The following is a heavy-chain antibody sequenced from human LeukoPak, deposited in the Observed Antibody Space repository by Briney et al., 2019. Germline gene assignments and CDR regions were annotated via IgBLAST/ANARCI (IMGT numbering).Heavy chain of an antibody. D-gene: IGHD5-18*01. CDR2: IYYSGST. Sequence: SGTLSLTCTVSGYSISSGYYWGWIRQPPGKGLEWIGYIYYSGSTNYNPSLKSRVTISVDTSKNQFSLKLSSVTAADTAVYYCARDGYSYGDTTFDYWGQGTLVTVSS. V-gene: IGHV4-61*01. CDR1: GYSISSGYY. CDR3: ARDGYSYGDTTFDY. J-gene: IGHJ4*02.